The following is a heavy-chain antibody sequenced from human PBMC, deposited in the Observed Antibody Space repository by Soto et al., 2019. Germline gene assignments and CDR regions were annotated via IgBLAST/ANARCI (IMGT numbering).Heavy chain of an antibody. CDR2: MNPNSGNT. D-gene: IGHD6-13*01. CDR1: GYTFTSYD. V-gene: IGHV1-8*01. CDR3: ARPVYSSSWYRRTYYMDV. Sequence: GASVKVSCKASGYTFTSYDINWVRQATGQGLEWMGWMNPNSGNTGYAQKFQGRVTMTRNTSISTAYMELSSLRSEDTAVYYCARPVYSSSWYRRTYYMDVWGKGTTVTVSS. J-gene: IGHJ6*03.